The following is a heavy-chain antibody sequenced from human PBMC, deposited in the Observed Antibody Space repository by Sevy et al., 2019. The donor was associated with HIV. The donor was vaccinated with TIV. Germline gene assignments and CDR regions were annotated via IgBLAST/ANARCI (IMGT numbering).Heavy chain of an antibody. V-gene: IGHV3-30*04. J-gene: IGHJ6*02. CDR3: ARDYNTDSSSWYMRWYYCYGMDD. D-gene: IGHD6-13*01. CDR1: GFTFSSYA. CDR2: ISYDGRNK. Sequence: GGSLRLSCAASGFTFSSYAMHWVRQAPGKGLEWVAVISYDGRNKYYADSVKGRFTISRDNSKNRLYLKMNSLRAEDTAEYYCARDYNTDSSSWYMRWYYCYGMDDWGQGTMVTVSS.